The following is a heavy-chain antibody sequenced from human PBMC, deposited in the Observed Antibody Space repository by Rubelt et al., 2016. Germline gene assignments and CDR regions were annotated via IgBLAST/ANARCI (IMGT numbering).Heavy chain of an antibody. D-gene: IGHD4-17*01. CDR3: AREQETTVTIEGVLGY. J-gene: IGHJ4*02. CDR2: LNPSDGST. V-gene: IGHV1-46*01. Sequence: QVQLVQSGAEVKKPGASVKVSCKASGYTFTSYYMHWVRQAPGQGLDRMGILNPSDGSTSYGQKFHGRVTMTRDTSTGTVYMELSSLRSEDTAVYYCAREQETTVTIEGVLGYWGQGTLVTVSS. CDR1: GYTFTSYY.